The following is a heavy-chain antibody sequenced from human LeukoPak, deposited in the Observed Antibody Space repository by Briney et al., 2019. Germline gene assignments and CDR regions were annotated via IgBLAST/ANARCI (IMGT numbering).Heavy chain of an antibody. Sequence: GGSLRLSCAASGFTFDDYAMHWVRQAPGKGLEWVSAISGSDGGTYYADSVKGRFTISRDNAKNSLYLQMNSLRAEDTAVYYCASSAVAGPSQFDPWGQGTLVTVSS. CDR1: GFTFDDYA. CDR2: ISGSDGGT. V-gene: IGHV3-21*01. J-gene: IGHJ5*02. D-gene: IGHD6-19*01. CDR3: ASSAVAGPSQFDP.